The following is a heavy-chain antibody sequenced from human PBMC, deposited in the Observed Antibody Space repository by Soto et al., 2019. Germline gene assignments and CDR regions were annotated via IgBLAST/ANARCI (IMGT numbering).Heavy chain of an antibody. D-gene: IGHD2-21*01. CDR1: GFIFSHAW. V-gene: IGHV3-15*07. CDR3: AADLGPAYDSNNWFDP. Sequence: EVQLVESGGDLVKPGGSLRLSCAASGFIFSHAWFHWVRQPPGKGLELVGRVKNNGGATDYDASVKGRFTISRDDSKDTVDLQMSSLRTEDTAIDYCAADLGPAYDSNNWFDPWGQGTLVTVSS. J-gene: IGHJ5*02. CDR2: VKNNGGAT.